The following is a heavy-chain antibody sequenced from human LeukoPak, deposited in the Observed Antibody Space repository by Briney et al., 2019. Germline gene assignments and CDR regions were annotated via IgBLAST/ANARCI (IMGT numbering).Heavy chain of an antibody. J-gene: IGHJ4*02. D-gene: IGHD3-22*01. CDR2: ISGSGGST. Sequence: PGGSLRLSCAASGFTFSSYAMSWVRQAPGKGLEWVSAISGSGGSTYYADSVKGRFTISRDNSKNTLYLQMNSLRSEDTAVSYCAKAYDSSGYAWGYFDYWGQGTLVTVSS. CDR3: AKAYDSSGYAWGYFDY. CDR1: GFTFSSYA. V-gene: IGHV3-23*01.